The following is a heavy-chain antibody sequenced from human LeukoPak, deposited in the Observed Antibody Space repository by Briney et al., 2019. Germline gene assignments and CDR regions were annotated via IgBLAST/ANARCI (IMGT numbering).Heavy chain of an antibody. D-gene: IGHD2-2*01. J-gene: IGHJ4*02. CDR3: ARALTPNCSSTSCPSDY. Sequence: GGSLRLSCAASGFTFSSYSMNWVRQAPGKGLEWVSSISSSSSYIYYADSVKGRFTISRDNAKNSLYLQMNSLRAEDTAVYYCARALTPNCSSTSCPSDYWGQGTLVTVSS. V-gene: IGHV3-21*01. CDR1: GFTFSSYS. CDR2: ISSSSSYI.